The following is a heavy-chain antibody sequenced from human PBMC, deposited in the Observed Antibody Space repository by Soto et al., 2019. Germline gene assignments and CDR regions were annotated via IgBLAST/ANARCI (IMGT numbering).Heavy chain of an antibody. Sequence: PGGSLRLSCAASGFTFSSYGMHWVRQAPGKGLEWVAVISYDGSNKYYADSVKGRFTISRDNSKNTLYLQMNSLRAEDTAVYYCAKDNGRRELLTFAFDYWGQGTLVTVS. CDR1: GFTFSSYG. J-gene: IGHJ4*02. D-gene: IGHD1-26*01. CDR2: ISYDGSNK. CDR3: AKDNGRRELLTFAFDY. V-gene: IGHV3-30*18.